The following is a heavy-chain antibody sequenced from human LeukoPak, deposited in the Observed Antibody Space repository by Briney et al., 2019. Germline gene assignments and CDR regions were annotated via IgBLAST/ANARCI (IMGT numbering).Heavy chain of an antibody. Sequence: PGGSLRLSCAASGFTFSNYDMYWVRQAPGRGLDWVAVVSYDGSDKYYADSVKGRFTISRDNSKNTLYLQMTGLRDEDTAVYYCARDGNLLDYWGQGTLVTVSS. V-gene: IGHV3-33*05. J-gene: IGHJ4*02. D-gene: IGHD2-15*01. CDR1: GFTFSNYD. CDR2: VSYDGSDK. CDR3: ARDGNLLDY.